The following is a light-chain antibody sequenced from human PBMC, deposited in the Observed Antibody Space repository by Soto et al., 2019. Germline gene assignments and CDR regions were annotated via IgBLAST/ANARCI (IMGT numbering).Light chain of an antibody. Sequence: DVRTTLSPATVPASIGDRVTITCRASQSISNWLAWYQQKPGKAPNLLIYDASSLQSGVPSRFSGSGFGTEFTLTISSLQPDDFALYYCQQYNSYSRTFAQGAILDI. CDR1: QSISNW. J-gene: IGKJ1*01. CDR3: QQYNSYSRT. CDR2: DAS. V-gene: IGKV1-5*01.